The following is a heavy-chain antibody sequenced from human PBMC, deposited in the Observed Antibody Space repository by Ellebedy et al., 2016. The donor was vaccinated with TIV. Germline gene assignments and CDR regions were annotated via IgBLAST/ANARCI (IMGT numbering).Heavy chain of an antibody. CDR1: GFTFSTSA. CDR3: AAELYITGCCHFDY. CDR2: IIVGSGKT. D-gene: IGHD6-19*01. Sequence: SVKVSCXASGFTFSTSAVQWVRQARGQRLEWIGWIIVGSGKTNYAQNFKERVTISRDMSTNTAYMELSSLTSEDTAVHYCAAELYITGCCHFDYWGQGSLVTVSS. V-gene: IGHV1-58*01. J-gene: IGHJ4*02.